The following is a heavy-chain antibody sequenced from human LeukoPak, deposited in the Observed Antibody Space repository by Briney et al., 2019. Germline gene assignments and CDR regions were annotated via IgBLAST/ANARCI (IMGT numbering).Heavy chain of an antibody. CDR2: IDPRDSDA. CDR1: GYSFTSYW. V-gene: IGHV5-51*01. D-gene: IGHD6-19*01. Sequence: GESLKISCKGSGYSFTSYWIGWVRQMPGKGLEWMGIIDPRDSDARYSPSFQGHVTISADKSISAAYLQWSSLKASDTAMYYCARRWSSGSRGNAFDIWGQGTKVTVSS. CDR3: ARRWSSGSRGNAFDI. J-gene: IGHJ3*02.